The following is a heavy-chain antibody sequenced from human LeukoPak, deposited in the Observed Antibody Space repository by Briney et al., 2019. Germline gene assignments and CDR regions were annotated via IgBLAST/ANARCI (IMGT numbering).Heavy chain of an antibody. V-gene: IGHV3-74*03. CDR1: GFTFSNYW. CDR2: VTSDGMTT. J-gene: IGHJ6*03. Sequence: GGSLGLSCAASGFTFSNYWMHWVRQTPGKGLVWVSRVTSDGMTTKYADSVKGRFTISRGNANDTLFLQMNSLRAEDTAVYYCVRSYYYFYMDVWGKGTTVTVSS. CDR3: VRSYYYFYMDV.